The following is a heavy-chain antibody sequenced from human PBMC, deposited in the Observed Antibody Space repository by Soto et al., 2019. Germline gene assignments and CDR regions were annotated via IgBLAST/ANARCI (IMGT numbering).Heavy chain of an antibody. CDR3: ARGRSKATSLDY. J-gene: IGHJ4*02. V-gene: IGHV3-30-3*01. CDR2: ISYDGSNK. Sequence: LSLTCAASGFTFSSYAMHWVRQAPGKGLEWVAVISYDGSNKYYADSVKGRFTISRDNSKNTLYLQMNSLRAEDTAVYYCARGRSKATSLDYWGQGTLVTVSS. CDR1: GFTFSSYA. D-gene: IGHD6-6*01.